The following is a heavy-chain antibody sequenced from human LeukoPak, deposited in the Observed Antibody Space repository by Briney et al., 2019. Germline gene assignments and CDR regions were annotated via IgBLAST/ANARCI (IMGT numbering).Heavy chain of an antibody. D-gene: IGHD3-16*01. CDR3: ARISRYGLDY. J-gene: IGHJ4*02. V-gene: IGHV3-7*04. CDR1: GFTFSGHW. CDR2: IKSDGSEK. Sequence: GGSQRLSCAASGFTFSGHWMSWVRQAPGKGLEWVANIKSDGSEKYYVDSVKGRFTISRDNAKNSLYLQMNSLRPEDTAVYYCARISRYGLDYWGQGTLVTVSS.